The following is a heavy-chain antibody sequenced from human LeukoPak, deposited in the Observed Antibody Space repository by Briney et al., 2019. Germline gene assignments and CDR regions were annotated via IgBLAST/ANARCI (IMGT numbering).Heavy chain of an antibody. J-gene: IGHJ4*02. V-gene: IGHV3-30-3*01. D-gene: IGHD2-15*01. CDR3: ARAGDVIVEEYSDF. CDR1: GFNFSADA. Sequence: GGSLRLSCAASGFNFSADAMHWVRQAPGRGLEWVTLISYDATRKSYGDSVQGRFTISRDNAKNTVYLQMNSLRSEDTAVYYCARAGDVIVEEYSDFWGQGTLVTVSS. CDR2: ISYDATRK.